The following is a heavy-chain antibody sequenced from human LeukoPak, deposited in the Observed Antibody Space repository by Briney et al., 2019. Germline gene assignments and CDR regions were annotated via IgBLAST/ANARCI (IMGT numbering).Heavy chain of an antibody. Sequence: PGGSLRLSCAASGFTFSSYSMNWVRQAPGKGLEWVSSISSSSSYIYYADSAKGRFTISRDNAKNSLYLQMNSLRAEDTAVYYCARDRKYCGGDCYSDQYNWFDPWGQGTLVTVSS. CDR1: GFTFSSYS. CDR2: ISSSSSYI. J-gene: IGHJ5*02. CDR3: ARDRKYCGGDCYSDQYNWFDP. D-gene: IGHD2-21*01. V-gene: IGHV3-21*01.